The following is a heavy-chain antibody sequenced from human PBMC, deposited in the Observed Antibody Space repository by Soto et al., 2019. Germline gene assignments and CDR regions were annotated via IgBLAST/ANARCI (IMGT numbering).Heavy chain of an antibody. V-gene: IGHV3-33*01. CDR2: IWYDGSNK. Sequence: AGGSLRLSCAASGFTFSSYGMHWVRQAPGKGLEWVAVIWYDGSNKYYADSVKGRFTISRDNSKNTLYLQMNSLRAEDTAVYYCARDAYPRYYYYGMDVWGQGTTVTVSS. J-gene: IGHJ6*02. CDR3: ARDAYPRYYYYGMDV. CDR1: GFTFSSYG.